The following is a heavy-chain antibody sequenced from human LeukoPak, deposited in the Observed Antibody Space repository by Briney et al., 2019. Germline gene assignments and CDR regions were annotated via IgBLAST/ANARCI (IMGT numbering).Heavy chain of an antibody. CDR1: GFTFSSYA. J-gene: IGHJ1*01. CDR2: ISGSGGST. CDR3: AKAWYDSSGSRPLYFQH. D-gene: IGHD3-22*01. V-gene: IGHV3-23*01. Sequence: PGGSLRLSCAASGFTFSSYAMSWVRQAPGKGLEWVSAISGSGGSTYYADSVKGRFTISRDNSKNTLYLQMNSLRAEDTAVYYCAKAWYDSSGSRPLYFQHWGQGTLVTVSS.